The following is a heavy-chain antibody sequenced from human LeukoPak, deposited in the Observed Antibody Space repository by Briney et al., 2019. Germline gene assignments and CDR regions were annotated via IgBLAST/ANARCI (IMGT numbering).Heavy chain of an antibody. CDR1: GGTFSSYA. J-gene: IGHJ5*02. CDR2: IIPIFGTA. D-gene: IGHD2-2*01. V-gene: IGHV1-69*05. Sequence: SVKVSCKASGGTFSSYAINWVRQAPGQGLEWMGGIIPIFGTANYAQKFQGRVTITTDESTSTASMELSSLRSDDTAVYYCARGSPTTTRYCSSTSCYSDWFDPWGQGTLVTVSS. CDR3: ARGSPTTTRYCSSTSCYSDWFDP.